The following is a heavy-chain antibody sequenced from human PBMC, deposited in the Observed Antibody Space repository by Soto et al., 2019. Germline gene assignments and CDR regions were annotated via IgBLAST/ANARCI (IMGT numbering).Heavy chain of an antibody. CDR3: AREGCSSTSCYPPYYYYGMDV. D-gene: IGHD2-2*01. J-gene: IGHJ6*02. V-gene: IGHV4-61*01. CDR1: GGSISSGSYY. Sequence: PSETLALTCTVSGGSISSGSYYWSWTLQPPGEGRGWFGYIYYSGSTNYNPSLKSRVTISVDTSKNQFSLKLSSVTAADTAVYYCAREGCSSTSCYPPYYYYGMDVWGQGTTVTVSS. CDR2: IYYSGST.